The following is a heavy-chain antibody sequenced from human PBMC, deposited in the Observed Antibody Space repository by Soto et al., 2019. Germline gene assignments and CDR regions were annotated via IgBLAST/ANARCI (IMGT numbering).Heavy chain of an antibody. D-gene: IGHD3-22*01. J-gene: IGHJ4*02. CDR1: GFTFDDYA. V-gene: IGHV3-9*01. Sequence: GGSLRLSCAASGFTFDDYAMHWVRQAPGKGLEWVSGISWNSGSIGYADSVKGRFTISRDNAKNSLYLQMNSLRAEDTALYYCAKDMTGYYDSSGYPDYWGQGTLVTVSS. CDR3: AKDMTGYYDSSGYPDY. CDR2: ISWNSGSI.